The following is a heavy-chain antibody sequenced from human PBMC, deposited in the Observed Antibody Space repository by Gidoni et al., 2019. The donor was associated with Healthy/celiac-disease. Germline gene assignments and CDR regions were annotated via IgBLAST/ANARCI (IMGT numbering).Heavy chain of an antibody. Sequence: EVQLVESGGGLVQPGGSLRLSCAASGFTFSSYDMHWVRQATGKGLEWVSAIGTAGDTYYPGSVKGRFTISRENAKNSLYLQMNSLRAGDTAVYYCARGFPYYYGSGSPGGAFDIWGQGTMVTVSS. D-gene: IGHD3-10*01. CDR2: IGTAGDT. V-gene: IGHV3-13*04. CDR1: GFTFSSYD. CDR3: ARGFPYYYGSGSPGGAFDI. J-gene: IGHJ3*02.